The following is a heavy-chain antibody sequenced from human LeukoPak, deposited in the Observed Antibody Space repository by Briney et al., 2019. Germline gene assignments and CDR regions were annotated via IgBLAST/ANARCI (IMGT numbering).Heavy chain of an antibody. Sequence: PGGSLRLSCAASGFTFDDYGMGWVRQAPGKGLEWVSGINWNGGSTGYADSVKGRFTISRDNAKNSLYLQMNSLRAEDTALYYSAREAVHGSGYYFDYWGQGTLVTVSS. V-gene: IGHV3-20*04. CDR3: AREAVHGSGYYFDY. CDR1: GFTFDDYG. J-gene: IGHJ4*02. CDR2: INWNGGST. D-gene: IGHD3-22*01.